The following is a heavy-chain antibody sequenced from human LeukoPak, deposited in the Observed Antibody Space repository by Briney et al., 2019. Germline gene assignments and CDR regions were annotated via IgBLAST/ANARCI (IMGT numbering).Heavy chain of an antibody. CDR1: GYIFTDYD. CDR3: PRVGYCSGDRCYLHFDY. Sequence: AASVKVSSKASGYIFTDYDIHWIRQAPGQGLEWMGWINPKNGDTNYAQKFQGRVTMSRDTSISTVYMELNRLTSDDTALYYCPRVGYCSGDRCYLHFDYWRQATMVTVCS. D-gene: IGHD2-15*01. V-gene: IGHV1-2*02. CDR2: INPKNGDT. J-gene: IGHJ4*02.